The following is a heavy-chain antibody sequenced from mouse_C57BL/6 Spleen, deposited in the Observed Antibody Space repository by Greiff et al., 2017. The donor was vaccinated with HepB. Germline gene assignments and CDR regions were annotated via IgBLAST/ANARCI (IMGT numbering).Heavy chain of an antibody. CDR2: IDPSDSET. CDR1: GYTFTSYW. CDR3: ARGDYYDYDWFAY. Sequence: QVHVKQPGAELVRPGSSVKLSCKASGYTFTSYWMHWVKQRPIQGLEWIGNIDPSDSETHYNQKFKDKATLTVDKSSSTAYMQLSSLTSEDSAVYYCARGDYYDYDWFAYWGQGTLVTVSA. V-gene: IGHV1-52*01. J-gene: IGHJ3*01. D-gene: IGHD2-4*01.